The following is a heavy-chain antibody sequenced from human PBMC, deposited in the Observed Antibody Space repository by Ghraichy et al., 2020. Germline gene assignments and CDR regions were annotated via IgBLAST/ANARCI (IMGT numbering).Heavy chain of an antibody. Sequence: GESLNISCAASGFTFSSYSMNWVRQAPGKGLEWVSYISSSSSTIYYADSVKGRFTISRDNAKNSLYLQMNSLRDEDTAVYYCARDLITGTYDDPYYYYGMDVWGQGTTVTVSS. D-gene: IGHD1-7*01. V-gene: IGHV3-48*02. CDR1: GFTFSSYS. J-gene: IGHJ6*02. CDR3: ARDLITGTYDDPYYYYGMDV. CDR2: ISSSSSTI.